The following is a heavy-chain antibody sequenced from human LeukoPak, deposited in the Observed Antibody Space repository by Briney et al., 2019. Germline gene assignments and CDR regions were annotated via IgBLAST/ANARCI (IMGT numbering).Heavy chain of an antibody. D-gene: IGHD6-13*01. V-gene: IGHV3-23*01. CDR3: TKNQILDDTGSWCAY. CDR1: GFTFRTYA. CDR2: ISDGGGRT. J-gene: IGHJ4*02. Sequence: PGRSLRLSCGASGFTFRTYAMSWVRQAPGKGLEWVSGISDGGGRTFYAESVKGRFTVSRDNSKNTLYLRMNSLRAEDTAIYYCTKNQILDDTGSWCAYWGQGTLVTVSS.